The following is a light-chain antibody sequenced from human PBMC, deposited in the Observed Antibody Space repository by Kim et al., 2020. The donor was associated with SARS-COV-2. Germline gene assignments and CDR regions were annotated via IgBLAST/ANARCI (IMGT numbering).Light chain of an antibody. J-gene: IGLJ2*01. CDR2: DIR. CDR1: TGAVTSGHS. CDR3: SLAYSGARV. Sequence: PGGTVTLTCDSSTGAVTSGHSPYWFQQKPGQAPRTLIYDIRNTHSWTPARFSGSLLGGKAALTLSGAQSEDEAEYYCSLAYSGARVFGGGTQLTVL. V-gene: IGLV7-46*01.